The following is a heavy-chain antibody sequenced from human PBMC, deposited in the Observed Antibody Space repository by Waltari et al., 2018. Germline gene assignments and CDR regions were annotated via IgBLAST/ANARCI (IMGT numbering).Heavy chain of an antibody. D-gene: IGHD1-20*01. V-gene: IGHV1-69*01. Sequence: QVQLVQSGAEVKKPGSSVKVSCKASGGTFSSYAISWVRQAPGQGLEWMGGIIPIFGTANYAQKFQGRVTITADESTSTAYMELSSLRSEDTAVYYCARVVTYNWKEGRGTGAFDIWGQGTMVTVSS. CDR3: ARVVTYNWKEGRGTGAFDI. J-gene: IGHJ3*02. CDR2: IIPIFGTA. CDR1: GGTFSSYA.